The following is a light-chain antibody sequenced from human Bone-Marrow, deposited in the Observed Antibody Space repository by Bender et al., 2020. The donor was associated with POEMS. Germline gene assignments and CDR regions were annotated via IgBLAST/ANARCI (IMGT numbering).Light chain of an antibody. CDR1: SSDVGAYNL. CDR2: EVR. CDR3: SSYTSTRHVV. V-gene: IGLV2-14*02. J-gene: IGLJ2*01. Sequence: QSALTQPASVSGSPGQSITISCTGASSDVGAYNLVSWYQQHPGKAPKLLIYEVRKRPSGVSDRFSGSKSGNTASLTVSGLQADDEADYYCSSYTSTRHVVFGGGTKLTVL.